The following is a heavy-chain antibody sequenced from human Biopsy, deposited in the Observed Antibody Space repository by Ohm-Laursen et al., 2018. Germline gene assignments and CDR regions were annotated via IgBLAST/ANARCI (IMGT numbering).Heavy chain of an antibody. J-gene: IGHJ4*02. D-gene: IGHD1-1*01. CDR3: AADINVWNVNY. Sequence: SVKVSCKVSGYSLTELSMHWVRQAPGQGLEWMGGFAPENGRIVYSQEFQGRVTMTEDTSTSTAYMEVWRLRSDDTAVYYCAADINVWNVNYWGQGTQVIVSS. CDR2: FAPENGRI. CDR1: GYSLTELS. V-gene: IGHV1-24*01.